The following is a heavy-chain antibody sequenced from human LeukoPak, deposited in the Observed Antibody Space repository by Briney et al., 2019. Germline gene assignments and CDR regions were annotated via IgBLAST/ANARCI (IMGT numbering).Heavy chain of an antibody. CDR1: GFTFSSYS. V-gene: IGHV3-21*01. CDR2: ISSSSSYI. CDR3: ARDLGWLRSSIDY. D-gene: IGHD5-12*01. J-gene: IGHJ4*02. Sequence: GGSLRLSCAASGFTFSSYSMNWVRQAPGKGLEWVSSISSSSSYIYYADSVKGRFTISRDNAKNSLYLQMNSLRAEDTAVYYCARDLGWLRSSIDYWGQGTLVTVSS.